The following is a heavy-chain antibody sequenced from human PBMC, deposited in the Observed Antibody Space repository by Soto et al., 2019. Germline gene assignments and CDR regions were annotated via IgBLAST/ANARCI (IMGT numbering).Heavy chain of an antibody. V-gene: IGHV3-15*01. CDR2: IKSKTDGGTT. J-gene: IGHJ4*02. CDR1: GFSFSDAW. CDR3: TTDPHSTGTKY. Sequence: PGGFLRLSCAASGFSFSDAWMTWVRQAPGAGLEWVGRIKSKTDGGTTDYAAPVKGRFTISRDASRTTLYLQMNSLKTEDTAMYYCTTDPHSTGTKYWGQGTPVTVSS. D-gene: IGHD1-1*01.